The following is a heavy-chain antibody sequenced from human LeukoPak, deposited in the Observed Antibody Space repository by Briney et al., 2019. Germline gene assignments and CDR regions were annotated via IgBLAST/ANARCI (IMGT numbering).Heavy chain of an antibody. CDR2: VYTSGTT. D-gene: IGHD5-18*01. Sequence: SETLSLTCTVSGGSLSSYYCSWIRQPAGKGLEWIGRVYTSGTTNSNPSLKSRVTMSVDMSKNQFSLNLSSVTAADTAIYYCAREGGYSYGFDYWGRGTLVTVSS. J-gene: IGHJ4*02. V-gene: IGHV4-4*07. CDR3: AREGGYSYGFDY. CDR1: GGSLSSYY.